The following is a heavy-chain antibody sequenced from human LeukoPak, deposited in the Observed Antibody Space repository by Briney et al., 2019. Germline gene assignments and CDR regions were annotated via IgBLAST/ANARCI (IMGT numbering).Heavy chain of an antibody. CDR3: AKSSYSIFDY. CDR1: GGSFSGYY. D-gene: IGHD5-18*01. CDR2: INHSGST. Sequence: SETLSLTCAVYGGSFSGYYWNWIRQPPGKGLEWIGEINHSGSTNYNPSLKSRVTISVDTSKNQFSLKLSSVTAADTAVYYCAKSSYSIFDYWGQGTLVTVSS. J-gene: IGHJ4*02. V-gene: IGHV4-34*01.